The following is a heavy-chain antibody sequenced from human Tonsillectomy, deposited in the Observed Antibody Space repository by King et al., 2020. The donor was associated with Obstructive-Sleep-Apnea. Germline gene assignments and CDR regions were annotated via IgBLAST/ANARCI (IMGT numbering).Heavy chain of an antibody. V-gene: IGHV3-21*01. CDR2: ISSSSSYI. J-gene: IGHJ3*01. D-gene: IGHD6-25*01. CDR3: ARDHRGAFDV. Sequence: VQLVESGGGLVKPGGSLRLSCAASGFTFSSYSMNWVRQAPGKGLEWVSSISSSSSYIYYADSVKGRFTIPRDNAKNSLYLQMNSLRAEDTAVYYCARDHRGAFDVWGQGTMVTVSS. CDR1: GFTFSSYS.